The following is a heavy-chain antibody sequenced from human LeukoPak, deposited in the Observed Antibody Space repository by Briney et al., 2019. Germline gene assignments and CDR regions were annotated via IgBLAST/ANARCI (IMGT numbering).Heavy chain of an antibody. CDR2: INPSGGST. V-gene: IGHV1-46*01. CDR1: GYTFTRYY. Sequence: ASVKVSCKASGYTFTRYYMHWVRHAPGQGLEWMGIINPSGGSTSYAQKFQGRVTMTRDTSTSTVYMELSSLRSEDTAVYYCARDCVPTQNYYDSSGYHYDYWGQGTLGTVSS. J-gene: IGHJ4*02. CDR3: ARDCVPTQNYYDSSGYHYDY. D-gene: IGHD3-22*01.